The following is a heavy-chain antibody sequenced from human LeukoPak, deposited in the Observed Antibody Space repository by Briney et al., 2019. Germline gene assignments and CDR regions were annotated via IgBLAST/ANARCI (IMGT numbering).Heavy chain of an antibody. Sequence: SETLSLTCTVSGGSISCHYWSWIRQPPGKGLEWIGYIYYSGSTNYNPSLKSRVTISVDTSKNQFSLKLSSVTAADTAVYYCARVVRGTTVTYYYYYYMDVWGKGTTVTVSS. J-gene: IGHJ6*03. CDR3: ARVVRGTTVTYYYYYYMDV. D-gene: IGHD4-11*01. CDR1: GGSISCHY. V-gene: IGHV4-59*11. CDR2: IYYSGST.